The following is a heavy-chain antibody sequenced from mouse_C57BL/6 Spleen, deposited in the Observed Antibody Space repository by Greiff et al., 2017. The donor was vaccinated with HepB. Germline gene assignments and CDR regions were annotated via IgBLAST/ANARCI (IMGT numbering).Heavy chain of an antibody. CDR3: ARHGCSSGLDY. V-gene: IGHV5-6*01. D-gene: IGHD3-2*02. CDR2: ISSGGSYT. CDR1: GFTFSSYG. J-gene: IGHJ2*01. Sequence: EVMLVESGGDLVKPGGSLKLSCAASGFTFSSYGMSWVRQTPDKRLEWVATISSGGSYTYYPDSVKGRFTISRDNAKNTLYLQMSSLKSEDTAMYYCARHGCSSGLDYWGQGTTLTVAS.